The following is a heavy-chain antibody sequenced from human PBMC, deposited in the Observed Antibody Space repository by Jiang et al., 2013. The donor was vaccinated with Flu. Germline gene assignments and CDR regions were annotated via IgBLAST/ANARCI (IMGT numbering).Heavy chain of an antibody. CDR1: GYTFTSYA. Sequence: GAEVKKPGASVKVSCKASGYTFTSYAMHWVRQAPGQRLEWMGWINAGNGITGYSQKFQGRVTLTRDTSTSTVYMDLSSLTSEDTAVYYCARDKDNNWPRGYYFDYWGQGALVTVSS. V-gene: IGHV1-3*01. J-gene: IGHJ4*02. D-gene: IGHD1-1*01. CDR2: INAGNGIT. CDR3: ARDKDNNWPRGYYFDY.